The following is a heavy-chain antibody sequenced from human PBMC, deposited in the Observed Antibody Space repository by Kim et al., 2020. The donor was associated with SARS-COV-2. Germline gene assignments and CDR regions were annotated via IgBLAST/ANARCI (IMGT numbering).Heavy chain of an antibody. CDR3: VRSSAGSWFFDY. CDR2: INQDGSEK. V-gene: IGHV3-7*01. Sequence: GGSLRLSCAASGFSFGRHWMNWVRQAPGKGLEWVANINQDGSEKYSVDSVKGRFTISRDSTKNSLYLQMNSLRAEDTAVYYCVRSSAGSWFFDYWGQGTLVTVSS. J-gene: IGHJ4*02. D-gene: IGHD6-13*01. CDR1: GFSFGRHW.